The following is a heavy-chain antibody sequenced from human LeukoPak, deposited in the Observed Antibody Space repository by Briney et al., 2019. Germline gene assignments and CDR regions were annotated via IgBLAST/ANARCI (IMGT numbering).Heavy chain of an antibody. V-gene: IGHV3-48*03. D-gene: IGHD3-22*01. CDR3: AREGGHYYDSSGYSYYFDY. CDR1: GFTFSSYE. Sequence: PGGSLRLSCAASGFTFSSYEMNWVRQAPGKGLEWVSYISSSGSTIYYADSVKGRFTISRDNAKNSLYLQMNSLRAEDTAVYYCAREGGHYYDSSGYSYYFDYWGQGTLVTVSS. CDR2: ISSSGSTI. J-gene: IGHJ4*02.